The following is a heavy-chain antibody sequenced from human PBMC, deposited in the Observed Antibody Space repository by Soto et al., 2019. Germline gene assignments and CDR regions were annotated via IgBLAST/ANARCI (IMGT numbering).Heavy chain of an antibody. CDR3: ARVGWTERAAFDI. Sequence: EVQLVESGGGLVQPGGSLRLSCAASGFTFSRHWMYWVRQAPGRGLVWVSRINSDGSATNYADSVKGRFTISRDNAENTLYLQMNSLRAEQTAVYFCARVGWTERAAFDIWGKGTMVTVSS. V-gene: IGHV3-74*01. J-gene: IGHJ3*02. CDR1: GFTFSRHW. CDR2: INSDGSAT. D-gene: IGHD1-1*01.